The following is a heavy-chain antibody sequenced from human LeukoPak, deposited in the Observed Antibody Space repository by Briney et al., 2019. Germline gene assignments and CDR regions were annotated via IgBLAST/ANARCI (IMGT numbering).Heavy chain of an antibody. V-gene: IGHV4-39*07. CDR3: ARSDGYGLVGI. CDR1: GGSISTSSYY. J-gene: IGHJ3*02. Sequence: SETLSLTCTVSGGSISTSSYYWGWIRQPPGKGLEWIGSMYYGGSTYYNPSLKSRVTISVDTSKNQFSLKLSSVTAADTAVYYCARSDGYGLVGIWGQGTMVTVSS. D-gene: IGHD3-10*01. CDR2: MYYGGST.